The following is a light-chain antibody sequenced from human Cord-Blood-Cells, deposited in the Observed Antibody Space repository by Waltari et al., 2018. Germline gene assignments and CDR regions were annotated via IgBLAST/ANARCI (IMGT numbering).Light chain of an antibody. Sequence: QSVLTQPPSASGPPGQRVTIPFSGSSSNLGRNYVYRYQQLPGTAPKLLIYRNNPRPSGVPDRFSGSKSGTSASLAISGLRSEDEADYYCAAWDDSLSGWVFGGGTKLTVL. J-gene: IGLJ3*02. V-gene: IGLV1-47*01. CDR1: SSNLGRNY. CDR3: AAWDDSLSGWV. CDR2: RNN.